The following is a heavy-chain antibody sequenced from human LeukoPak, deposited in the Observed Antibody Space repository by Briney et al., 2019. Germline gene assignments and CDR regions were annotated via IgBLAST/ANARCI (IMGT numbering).Heavy chain of an antibody. CDR3: ARGAPLRYFTPLHYYYGMDV. CDR1: GFTFSSYS. V-gene: IGHV3-21*01. Sequence: GGSLRLSCAASGFTFSSYSMNWVRQAPGKGLEWVSSISSSSSYIYHADSVKGRFTISRDNAKNSLYLQMNSLRAEDTAVYYCARGAPLRYFTPLHYYYGMDVWGQGTTVTVSS. D-gene: IGHD3-9*01. J-gene: IGHJ6*02. CDR2: ISSSSSYI.